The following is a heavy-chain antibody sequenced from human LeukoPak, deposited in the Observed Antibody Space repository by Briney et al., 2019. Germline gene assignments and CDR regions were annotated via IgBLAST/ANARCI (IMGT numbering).Heavy chain of an antibody. V-gene: IGHV4-59*12. CDR2: SFYSGNP. CDR1: GGSISNYY. CDR3: AKGGPEASAGLSWFDP. Sequence: SETLSLTCTVSGGSISNYYWYWMRQPPGKGLEWIAYSFYSGNPSYNPSLKSRVTISVDTSKNQFSLKLTSVTAADTAVYYCAKGGPEASAGLSWFDPWGQGTLVTVSS. D-gene: IGHD1-14*01. J-gene: IGHJ5*02.